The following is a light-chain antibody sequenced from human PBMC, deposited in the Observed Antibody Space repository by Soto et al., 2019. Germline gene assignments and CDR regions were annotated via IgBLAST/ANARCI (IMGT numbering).Light chain of an antibody. CDR3: QQSYSTLPYT. CDR1: QSISSY. Sequence: DIQMTQSPSSLSATVGDRVTITCRASQSISSYLNWYQQKPGKAPKLLIYAASSLQSGVPSRFSGSGSGTDFTVTISSLQPEDFATYSCQQSYSTLPYTFGQGTMV. CDR2: AAS. V-gene: IGKV1-39*01. J-gene: IGKJ2*01.